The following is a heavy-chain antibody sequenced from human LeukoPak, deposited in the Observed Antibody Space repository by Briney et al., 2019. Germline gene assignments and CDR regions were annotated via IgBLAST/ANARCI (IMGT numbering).Heavy chain of an antibody. D-gene: IGHD6-19*01. CDR3: ARLSGWYLHFDY. CDR2: INTGGST. J-gene: IGHJ4*02. Sequence: SQTLSLTCTVSGGSISSGNYHWSWIRQPAGKGLEWIGRINTGGSTNYNPSLKSRVTMSVDTSKNQFSLKLSSVTAADTAVYYCARLSGWYLHFDYWGQGTLVTVSS. CDR1: GGSISSGNYH. V-gene: IGHV4-61*02.